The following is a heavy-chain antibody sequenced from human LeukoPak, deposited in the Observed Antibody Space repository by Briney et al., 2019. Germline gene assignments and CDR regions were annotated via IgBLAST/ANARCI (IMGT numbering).Heavy chain of an antibody. V-gene: IGHV3-30*04. D-gene: IGHD5-12*01. CDR2: ISYDGSNK. J-gene: IGHJ4*02. CDR3: ARGGYSGYDWDYFDY. CDR1: GFTFSSYA. Sequence: GGSLRLSCAASGFTFSSYAMHWVRQAPGKGLEWVAVISYDGSNKYYADSVKGRFTISRDNSKNTLYLQMNSLRAEDTAVYYCARGGYSGYDWDYFDYWGQGTLVTVSS.